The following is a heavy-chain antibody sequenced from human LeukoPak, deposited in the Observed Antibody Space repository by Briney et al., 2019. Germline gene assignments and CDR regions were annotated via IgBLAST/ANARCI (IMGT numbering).Heavy chain of an antibody. J-gene: IGHJ4*02. CDR3: ARPNWNDVSYFDY. CDR2: IWYDGSNE. Sequence: GGSLRLSCAASGFTFSSYGMHWVRQAPGKGLEWVAVIWYDGSNEYYADSVKGRFTISRDNSKNTLYLQMNSLRAEDTAVYYCARPNWNDVSYFDYWGQGTLVTVSS. V-gene: IGHV3-33*01. CDR1: GFTFSSYG. D-gene: IGHD1-1*01.